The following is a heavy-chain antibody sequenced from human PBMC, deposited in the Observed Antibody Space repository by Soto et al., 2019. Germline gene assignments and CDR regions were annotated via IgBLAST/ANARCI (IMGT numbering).Heavy chain of an antibody. V-gene: IGHV4-59*01. D-gene: IGHD3-10*01. CDR2: IYYSGSS. CDR1: GGYISSYY. CDR3: ATRPPGGPYRGVFDY. J-gene: IGHJ4*02. Sequence: SETLSLTSPVSGGYISSYYWSWIRQPPGKGLEWIGCIYYSGSSNYNPSLKSRVTISVDTSKNQFSLKLSSVTAADTAVYYCATRPPGGPYRGVFDYWSQGTLVTVSS.